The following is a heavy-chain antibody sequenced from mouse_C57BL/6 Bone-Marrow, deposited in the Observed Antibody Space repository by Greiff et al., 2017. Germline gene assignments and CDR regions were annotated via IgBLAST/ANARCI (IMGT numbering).Heavy chain of an antibody. J-gene: IGHJ3*01. Sequence: EVQRVESGGGLVQPGGSLKLSCAASGFTFSDYYMYWVRQTPEKRLEWVAYISNGGGSTYYPDTVKGRFPISRDNAKNTLYLQMSRLKSEDTAMYYCARQLGRWTAYWGQGTLVTVSA. CDR2: ISNGGGST. CDR1: GFTFSDYY. D-gene: IGHD4-1*01. V-gene: IGHV5-12*01. CDR3: ARQLGRWTAY.